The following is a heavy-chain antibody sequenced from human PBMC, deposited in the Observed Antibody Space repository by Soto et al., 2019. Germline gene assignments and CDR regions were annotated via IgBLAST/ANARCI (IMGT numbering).Heavy chain of an antibody. CDR3: VREDGLVGSNSAFDY. D-gene: IGHD1-26*01. J-gene: IGHJ4*02. Sequence: GGSLRLSCATSGFSFSTYNMNWVRQAPGKWLEWVSSINGRSNYKYYTDSVKGRFAISRDNPKNSLYLQMDSLRVEDTAVYYCVREDGLVGSNSAFDYWGQGTLVTVSS. V-gene: IGHV3-21*01. CDR2: INGRSNYK. CDR1: GFSFSTYN.